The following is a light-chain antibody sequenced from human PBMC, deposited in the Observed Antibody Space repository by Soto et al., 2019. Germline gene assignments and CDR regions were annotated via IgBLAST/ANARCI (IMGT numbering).Light chain of an antibody. J-gene: IGKJ5*01. Sequence: AIPLTQSPSSLSASVGDRVTITCRASQGISSALAWYQQKPGKAPKLLIYDASSLESGVPSRFSGSGSGTDFTLTISSLQAEDFATYYCQQFNSYPSLPFGQGTRLEIK. CDR1: QGISSA. V-gene: IGKV1-13*02. CDR2: DAS. CDR3: QQFNSYPSLP.